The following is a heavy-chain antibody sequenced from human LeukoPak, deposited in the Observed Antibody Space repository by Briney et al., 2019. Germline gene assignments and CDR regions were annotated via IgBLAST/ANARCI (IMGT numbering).Heavy chain of an antibody. CDR2: INHSGST. CDR3: ARGQPLYSSGWYVNY. Sequence: SETLSLTCVVYGGSFSGYQWSWIRQPPGKGLEWIGEINHSGSTNFNPSLKSRVTISVDTSKNQFSLKLSSVTAADTAVYYCARGQPLYSSGWYVNYWGQGTLVTVSS. CDR1: GGSFSGYQ. D-gene: IGHD6-19*01. V-gene: IGHV4-34*01. J-gene: IGHJ4*02.